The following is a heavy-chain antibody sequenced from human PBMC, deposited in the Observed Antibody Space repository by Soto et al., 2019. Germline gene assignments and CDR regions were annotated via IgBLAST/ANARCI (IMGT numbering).Heavy chain of an antibody. V-gene: IGHV5-10-1*01. D-gene: IGHD3-10*01. CDR2: IDPSDSYT. J-gene: IGHJ3*02. Sequence: GESLKISCKGSGYNFNGYWISWLRQMPGKGLEWMGRIDPSDSYTNYSPSFQGHVTISVDKSISTAFLQWNTLKASDTAMYYCATHPMIRGVPPDAFDSWGQGTMVTV. CDR3: ATHPMIRGVPPDAFDS. CDR1: GYNFNGYW.